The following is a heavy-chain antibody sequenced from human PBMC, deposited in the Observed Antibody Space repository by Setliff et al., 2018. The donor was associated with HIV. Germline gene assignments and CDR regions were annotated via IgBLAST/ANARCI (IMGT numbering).Heavy chain of an antibody. V-gene: IGHV1-2*02. J-gene: IGHJ3*02. CDR1: GYTFTGYH. CDR3: ARGDCSSTSCYAFDI. CDR2: INPHSGGT. D-gene: IGHD2-2*01. Sequence: GASVKVSCKAFGYTFTGYHMHWVRQAPGQGLEWMGWINPHSGGTKYAQKFQGRVTMTRDTSISAAYMELSRLRSDDTAVYYCARGDCSSTSCYAFDIWGQGTMVTVSS.